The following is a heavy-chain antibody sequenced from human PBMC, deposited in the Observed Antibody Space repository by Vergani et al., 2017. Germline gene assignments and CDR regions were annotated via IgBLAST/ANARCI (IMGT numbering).Heavy chain of an antibody. Sequence: EVQLVQSGAEVKKPGESLKISCKGSGYSFTSYWIGWVRQMPGKGLEWMGSIYPGDSDTRYSPSVQGQVTISADKSISTAYLQWSSLKASDTAMYYCARQGHYYDSSGYYYGMDVWGQGTTVTVSS. D-gene: IGHD3-22*01. V-gene: IGHV5-51*01. J-gene: IGHJ6*02. CDR3: ARQGHYYDSSGYYYGMDV. CDR2: IYPGDSDT. CDR1: GYSFTSYW.